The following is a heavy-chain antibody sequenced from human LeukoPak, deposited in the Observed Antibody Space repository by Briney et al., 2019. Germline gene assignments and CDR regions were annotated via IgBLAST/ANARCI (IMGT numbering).Heavy chain of an antibody. CDR2: IYYSGST. CDR1: GGSISSGDYY. CDR3: ARGCSLDY. D-gene: IGHD6-13*01. V-gene: IGHV4-30-4*01. J-gene: IGHJ4*02. Sequence: SETLSLTCTVSGGSISSGDYYWSWIRQPPGKGLEWIGYIYYSGSTYYTPSLRGRVTISVDTSRNQFSLNLSSVTAADTAVYYCARGCSLDYWGQGTLVTVSS.